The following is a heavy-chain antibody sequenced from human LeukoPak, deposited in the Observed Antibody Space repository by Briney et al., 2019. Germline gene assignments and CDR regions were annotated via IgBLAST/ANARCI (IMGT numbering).Heavy chain of an antibody. D-gene: IGHD3/OR15-3a*01. V-gene: IGHV3-23*01. J-gene: IGHJ3*02. CDR1: GFTFSSYG. Sequence: GGSLRLSCAASGFTFSSYGMSWVRQAPGKGLEWVSAISGSGGSTYYADSVKGRFTISRDNSKNTLYLQMNSLKTEDTAVYYCTRTHDAFDIWGQGTMVTVSS. CDR3: TRTHDAFDI. CDR2: ISGSGGST.